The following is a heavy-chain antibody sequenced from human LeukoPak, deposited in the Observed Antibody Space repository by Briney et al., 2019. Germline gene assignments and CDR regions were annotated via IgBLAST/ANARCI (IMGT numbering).Heavy chain of an antibody. CDR2: ISASGGST. CDR1: GFTFSSSA. Sequence: GGSLRLSCAASGFTFSSSAMGWVRQVPGKGLEWVSGISASGGSTNYADSVKGRFTISRDNSKNTLYLQMNSLRAEDTAVYYCAKEGSGYYDSSGYYYHDAFDIWGQGTMVTVSS. CDR3: AKEGSGYYDSSGYYYHDAFDI. V-gene: IGHV3-23*01. J-gene: IGHJ3*02. D-gene: IGHD3-22*01.